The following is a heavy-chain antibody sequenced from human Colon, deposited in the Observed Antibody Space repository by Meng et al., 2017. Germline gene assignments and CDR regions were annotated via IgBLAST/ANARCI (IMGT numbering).Heavy chain of an antibody. CDR2: IYHSGNT. D-gene: IGHD5-18*01. Sequence: QVQLQESGPGLVKPSGTLSLTCAVSGGSRSNSNWWSWVRQSTGKGLEWIGEIYHSGNTNYNPSLKSRVTISVDKSKNQFSLKVSSVTAADTAVYYCASRGFSYGYVSFWGQGTLVTVSS. CDR1: GGSRSNSNW. V-gene: IGHV4-4*02. CDR3: ASRGFSYGYVSF. J-gene: IGHJ4*02.